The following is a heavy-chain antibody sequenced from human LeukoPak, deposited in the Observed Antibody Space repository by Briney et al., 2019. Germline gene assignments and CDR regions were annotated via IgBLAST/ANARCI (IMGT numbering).Heavy chain of an antibody. CDR2: INAGNGNT. V-gene: IGHV1-3*01. Sequence: GASVKVSCKASGYTFTSYAMHWVRQAPGQRLEWMGWINAGNGNTKYSQKFQGRVTITRDTSASTAYMELSSLRSEDTAVYYCVTEPVPGLGFGEDWGQGTLVTVSS. D-gene: IGHD3-10*01. CDR1: GYTFTSYA. J-gene: IGHJ4*02. CDR3: VTEPVPGLGFGED.